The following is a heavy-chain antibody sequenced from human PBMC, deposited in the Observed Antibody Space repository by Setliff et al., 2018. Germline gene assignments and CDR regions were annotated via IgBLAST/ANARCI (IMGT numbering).Heavy chain of an antibody. D-gene: IGHD6-19*01. V-gene: IGHV4-4*07. Sequence: SETLSLTCTVSGGSISRYYWSWIRQPAGKGLEWIGNIYIGGSANYNPSLKSRVIMSIDTSKNQFSLKLNYVTAADMSVYYCAREQWLDPPGYYYMDVWAKGTTVTVSS. CDR1: GGSISRYY. J-gene: IGHJ6*03. CDR3: AREQWLDPPGYYYMDV. CDR2: IYIGGSA.